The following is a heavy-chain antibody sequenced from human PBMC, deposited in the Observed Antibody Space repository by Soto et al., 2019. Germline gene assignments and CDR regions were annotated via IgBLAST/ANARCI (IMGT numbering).Heavy chain of an antibody. CDR3: ARHGGNQFDY. Sequence: QLQLQESGPGLVKPSETLSLTCTVSGGSVTTDHYYWAWIRQPPGKGLEWIANVYYIGNSYYNPSLKSRVTISLDTSTNQVSLRLSSVTAADTAVYYCARHGGNQFDYWGQGALVTVSS. CDR1: GGSVTTDHYY. J-gene: IGHJ4*02. CDR2: VYYIGNS. V-gene: IGHV4-39*01. D-gene: IGHD3-16*01.